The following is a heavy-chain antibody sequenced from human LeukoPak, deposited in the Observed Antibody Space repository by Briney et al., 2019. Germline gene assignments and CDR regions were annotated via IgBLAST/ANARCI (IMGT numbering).Heavy chain of an antibody. D-gene: IGHD5-24*01. J-gene: IGHJ3*02. CDR1: GYSFTSYW. Sequence: GESLKITCKGSGYSFTSYWIGWVRQMPGKGLEWMGIIYPGDSDTRYSPSFQGQVTISADKSISTAYLQWSSLKASDTAMYYCARCKGRDGYNCAFDIWGQGTMVTVSS. V-gene: IGHV5-51*01. CDR3: ARCKGRDGYNCAFDI. CDR2: IYPGDSDT.